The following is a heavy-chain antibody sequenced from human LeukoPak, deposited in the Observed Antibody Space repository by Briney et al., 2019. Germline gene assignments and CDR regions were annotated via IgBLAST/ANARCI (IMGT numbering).Heavy chain of an antibody. D-gene: IGHD3-22*01. J-gene: IGHJ4*02. CDR3: ARADYYDSSGYYFDY. Sequence: SETLSLTCTVSAYSISSGYYWCWIRQAPGKGLEWIGSIYHSGNTYYNPSLKSRVTISVDTSKNQFSLKLSSVTAADTAVYYCARADYYDSSGYYFDYWGQGTLVTVSS. V-gene: IGHV4-38-2*02. CDR1: AYSISSGYY. CDR2: IYHSGNT.